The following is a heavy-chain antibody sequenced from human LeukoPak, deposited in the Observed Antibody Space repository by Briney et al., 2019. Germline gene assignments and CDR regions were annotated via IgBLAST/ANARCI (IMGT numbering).Heavy chain of an antibody. CDR2: ISSSSSYI. CDR3: ARDLSSSWVFDY. J-gene: IGHJ4*02. Sequence: PGGSLRLSCAASGFTFSCYSMNWVRQAPGKGLEWVSSISSSSSYIYYADSVKGRFTTSRDNAKNSLYLQMNGLRAEDTAVYYCARDLSSSWVFDYWGQGTLVTVSS. D-gene: IGHD6-13*01. CDR1: GFTFSCYS. V-gene: IGHV3-21*01.